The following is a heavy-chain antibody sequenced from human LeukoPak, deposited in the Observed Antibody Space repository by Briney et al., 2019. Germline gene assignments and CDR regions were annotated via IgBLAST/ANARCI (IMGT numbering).Heavy chain of an antibody. D-gene: IGHD6-19*01. CDR2: ISLSSSYI. CDR1: GFTFNSYN. CDR3: ARGIVLAGNVDY. J-gene: IGHJ4*02. Sequence: GGSLRLSCAASGFTFNSYNMNWVRQAPGKGLEWVSSISLSSSYIYYADSVKGRFTISRDNAKNSLYLQMNSLGVEDTAVYYCARGIVLAGNVDYWGQGTLVTVSS. V-gene: IGHV3-21*01.